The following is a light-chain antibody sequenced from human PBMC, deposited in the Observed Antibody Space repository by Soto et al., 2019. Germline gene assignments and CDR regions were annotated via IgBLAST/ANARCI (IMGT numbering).Light chain of an antibody. Sequence: AILRSRAPSSFSASTGDRVTITCRASQGISSYLAWYQQKPGKAPKLLIYAASTLQSGVPSRFSGSGSGTDFTLTISCLQSEDFATYYCQQYYSYPSITLGQGTDWRL. CDR3: QQYYSYPSIT. CDR1: QGISSY. CDR2: AAS. V-gene: IGKV1-8*01. J-gene: IGKJ5*01.